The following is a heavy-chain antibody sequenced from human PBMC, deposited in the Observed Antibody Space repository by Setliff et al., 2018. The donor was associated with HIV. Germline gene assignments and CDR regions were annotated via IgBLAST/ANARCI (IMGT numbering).Heavy chain of an antibody. CDR1: GGSISTYY. CDR2: IYYTGTT. J-gene: IGHJ6*03. D-gene: IGHD3-10*01. V-gene: IGHV4-59*08. Sequence: PSETLSLTCTVSGGSISTYYWSWIRQPPGKGLELIGYIYYTGTTNYNPSLKSRVTISLDTSQNHFSLKLTSVTAADTAVYYCASLDGSESPYIYYYYMDVWGEGTAVTVSS. CDR3: ASLDGSESPYIYYYYMDV.